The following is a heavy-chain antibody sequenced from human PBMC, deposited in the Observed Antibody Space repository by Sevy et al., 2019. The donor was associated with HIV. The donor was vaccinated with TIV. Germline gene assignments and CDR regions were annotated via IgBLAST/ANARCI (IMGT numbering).Heavy chain of an antibody. J-gene: IGHJ4*02. Sequence: GGSLRLSCAASGFTFSSYGMHWVRQAPGKGLEWVAVISYDGSNKYYADSVKGRFTISRDNSKNTLHLQMNSLRAEDTAVYYCAKDRYYYDSSGYSQAFDYWGQGTLVTVSS. CDR3: AKDRYYYDSSGYSQAFDY. D-gene: IGHD3-22*01. V-gene: IGHV3-30*18. CDR1: GFTFSSYG. CDR2: ISYDGSNK.